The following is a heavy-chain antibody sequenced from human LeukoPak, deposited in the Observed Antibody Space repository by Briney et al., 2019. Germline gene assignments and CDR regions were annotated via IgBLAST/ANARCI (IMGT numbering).Heavy chain of an antibody. CDR1: GFIVSSKY. CDR3: ARVRGFSSGSFDI. Sequence: GGSLRLSCAASGFIVSSKYLSWVRQAPGRGLEWVPTIYSGGSTYYADSVKGRFTISRGNSKNTLYLQMNNLRAEDTAVYYCARVRGFSSGSFDIWGQGTMVTVSS. V-gene: IGHV3-53*01. J-gene: IGHJ3*02. CDR2: IYSGGST. D-gene: IGHD3-22*01.